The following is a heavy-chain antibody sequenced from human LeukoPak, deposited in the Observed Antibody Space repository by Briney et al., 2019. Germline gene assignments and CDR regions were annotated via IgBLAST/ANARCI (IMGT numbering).Heavy chain of an antibody. CDR2: ISYDGSNK. D-gene: IGHD6-13*01. CDR1: GFTFSSYW. V-gene: IGHV3-30*03. Sequence: GGPLRLSCAASGFTFSSYWMTWVRQAPGKGLEWVAVISYDGSNKYYADSVKGRFTISRDNSKNTLYLQMNSLRAEDTAVYYCAAAAGKDYWGQGTLVTVSS. CDR3: AAAAGKDY. J-gene: IGHJ4*02.